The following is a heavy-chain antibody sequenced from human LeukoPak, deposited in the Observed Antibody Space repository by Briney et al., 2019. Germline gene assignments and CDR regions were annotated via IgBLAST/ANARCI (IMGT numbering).Heavy chain of an antibody. CDR1: GYTFTGYY. CDR3: ARDRLPRGYYGSGSYYSLVR. Sequence: GASVKVSCKASGYTFTGYYMHWVRQAPGQGLEWMGWINPNSGGTNYAQKFQGRVTMTRDTSISTAYMELSRLRSDDAAVYYCARDRLPRGYYGSGSYYSLVRWGQGTLVTVSS. V-gene: IGHV1-2*02. J-gene: IGHJ4*02. CDR2: INPNSGGT. D-gene: IGHD3-10*01.